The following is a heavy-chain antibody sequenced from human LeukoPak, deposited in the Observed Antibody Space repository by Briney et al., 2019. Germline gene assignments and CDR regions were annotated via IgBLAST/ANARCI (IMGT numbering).Heavy chain of an antibody. J-gene: IGHJ4*02. Sequence: SETLSLTCTVSGGSISSYYWSWIRQPPGKGLEWIGYIYYSGSTNYNPSLKSRVTISGDTSKNQFSLKLSSVTAADTAVYYCARDRRDGYNLYYFDYWGQGTLVTVSS. D-gene: IGHD5-24*01. CDR2: IYYSGST. CDR1: GGSISSYY. V-gene: IGHV4-59*01. CDR3: ARDRRDGYNLYYFDY.